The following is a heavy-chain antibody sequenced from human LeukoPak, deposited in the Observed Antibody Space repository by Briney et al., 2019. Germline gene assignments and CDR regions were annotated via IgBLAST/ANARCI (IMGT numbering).Heavy chain of an antibody. J-gene: IGHJ4*02. CDR2: ISYDGSNK. V-gene: IGHV3-30-3*01. Sequence: PGRSLRLSCAASGFTFSSYAMHWVRQAPGKGLEWVAVISYDGSNKYYADSVKGRFTISRDNSKNTLYLQMNSLRAEDTAVYYCVKADIVVVPAAYPRWGQGTLVTVSP. CDR1: GFTFSSYA. CDR3: VKADIVVVPAAYPR. D-gene: IGHD2-2*01.